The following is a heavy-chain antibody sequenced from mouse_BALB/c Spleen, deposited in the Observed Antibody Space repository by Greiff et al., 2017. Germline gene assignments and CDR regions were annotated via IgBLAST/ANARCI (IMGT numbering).Heavy chain of an antibody. V-gene: IGHV1S127*01. CDR3: ARADYYGSSPYYFDY. CDR1: GYSFTSYW. Sequence: QVQLQQSGPQLVRPGASVKISCKASGYSFTSYWMHWVKQRPGQGLEWIGMIDPSDSETRLNQKFKDKATLTVDKSSSTAYMQLSSPTSEDSAVYYCARADYYGSSPYYFDYWGQGTTLTVSS. CDR2: IDPSDSET. D-gene: IGHD1-1*01. J-gene: IGHJ2*01.